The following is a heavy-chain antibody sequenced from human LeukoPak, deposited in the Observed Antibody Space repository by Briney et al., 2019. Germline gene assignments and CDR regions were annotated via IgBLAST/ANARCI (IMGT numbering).Heavy chain of an antibody. D-gene: IGHD2-15*01. CDR3: ARVLHIVVVAATPVELDY. CDR2: ISPSGAST. J-gene: IGHJ4*02. CDR1: GYTFTSNY. Sequence: AASVKVSCKSFGYTFTSNYMHWVRQAPGQGPEWMGVISPSGASTTYAQKLQGRVTMTTDTSTSTAYMELRSLRSDDTAVYYCARVLHIVVVAATPVELDYWGQGTLVTVSS. V-gene: IGHV1-46*01.